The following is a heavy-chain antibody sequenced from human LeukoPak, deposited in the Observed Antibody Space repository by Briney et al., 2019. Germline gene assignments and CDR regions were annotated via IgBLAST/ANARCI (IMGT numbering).Heavy chain of an antibody. V-gene: IGHV1-69*13. D-gene: IGHD3-22*01. CDR1: GGTFSSYA. Sequence: SVKVSCKASGGTFSSYAISWVRQAPGQGLEWMGGIIPIFGTANYAQKFQGRVTITADESTSTAYMELSSLRSEDTAVYYCARDGRTYDSSGYISDAFDIWGQGTMVTVSS. J-gene: IGHJ3*02. CDR3: ARDGRTYDSSGYISDAFDI. CDR2: IIPIFGTA.